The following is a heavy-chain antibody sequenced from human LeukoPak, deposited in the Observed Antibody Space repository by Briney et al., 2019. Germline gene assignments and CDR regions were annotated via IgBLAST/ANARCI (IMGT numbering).Heavy chain of an antibody. CDR1: GFTFSSYA. CDR3: ANGRYHNY. D-gene: IGHD2-2*01. J-gene: IGHJ4*02. Sequence: GGSLRLSCAASGFTFSSYAMSWVRQAPGKGLEWVSHITTSGGDTYYADSVRGRFTISRDNSKNTLYLQRNSLRAEDTAVYYCANGRYHNYWGQGTLVTVS. V-gene: IGHV3-23*01. CDR2: ITTSGGDT.